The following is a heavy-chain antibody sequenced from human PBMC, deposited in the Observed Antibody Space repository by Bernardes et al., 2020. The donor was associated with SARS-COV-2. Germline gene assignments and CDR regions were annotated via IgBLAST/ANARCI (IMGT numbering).Heavy chain of an antibody. Sequence: GGSLRLSCAASGFTFSSSVMNWVRQAPGKGLEWVSYISTDGSTKYYADSVKGRFTISRDNAKNSLYLQMNSLRAEDTAVYYCAREYTYGFDSWGQGTLVTVSS. J-gene: IGHJ4*02. D-gene: IGHD5-18*01. CDR2: ISTDGSTK. CDR1: GFTFSSSV. CDR3: AREYTYGFDS. V-gene: IGHV3-48*03.